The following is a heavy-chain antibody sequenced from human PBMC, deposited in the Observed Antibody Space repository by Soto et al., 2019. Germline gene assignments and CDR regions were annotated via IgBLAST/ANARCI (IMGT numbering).Heavy chain of an antibody. J-gene: IGHJ5*02. CDR1: GAPITSNY. V-gene: IGHV4-59*01. CDR2: LDHQGYS. Sequence: PSETLSLTCSVSGAPITSNYWTWIRQPPGKGLEWIGYLDHQGYSNYSPSLRSRVSMSIDTSKNQLSLKVHSVTAADTAVYYCARVPVTGYFDWLGPWGQGTLVTVSS. CDR3: ARVPVTGYFDWLGP. D-gene: IGHD3-9*01.